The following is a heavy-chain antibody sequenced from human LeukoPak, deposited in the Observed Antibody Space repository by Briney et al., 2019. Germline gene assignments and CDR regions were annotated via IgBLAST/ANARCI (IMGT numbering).Heavy chain of an antibody. CDR3: ARHKDKSSAYYPFDH. CDR2: IHDSGGA. CDR1: GYSISSGYY. J-gene: IGHJ4*02. V-gene: IGHV4-38-2*01. D-gene: IGHD3-22*01. Sequence: PSETLSLTCAVSGYSISSGYYWGWIRQPPGKGLEWIGSIHDSGGAFYNPSLKSRVTISVDPSMNHLSLKLRSVTAADTAVYYCARHKDKSSAYYPFDHWGQGTLVTVSS.